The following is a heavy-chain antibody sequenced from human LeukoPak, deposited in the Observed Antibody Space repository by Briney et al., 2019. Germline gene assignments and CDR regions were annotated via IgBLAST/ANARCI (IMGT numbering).Heavy chain of an antibody. J-gene: IGHJ5*02. Sequence: ASVKVSCKASGYTFTGYYVHWVRQAPGQGLEWMGWINPNSGGTNYAQKFQGRVTMTRDTSISTAYMELSRLRSDDTAVYYCARWGRVVTMVRGVHNWFDPWGQGTLVTVSS. D-gene: IGHD3-10*01. CDR2: INPNSGGT. CDR1: GYTFTGYY. CDR3: ARWGRVVTMVRGVHNWFDP. V-gene: IGHV1-2*02.